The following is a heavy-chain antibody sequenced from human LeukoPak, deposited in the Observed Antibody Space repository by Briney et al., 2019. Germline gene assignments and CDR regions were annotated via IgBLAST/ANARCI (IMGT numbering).Heavy chain of an antibody. J-gene: IGHJ3*02. D-gene: IGHD2-15*01. V-gene: IGHV3-48*01. CDR2: ISSSSSTI. CDR1: GFTYSAYN. Sequence: PGGSLRLSCAASGFTYSAYNMNWVRQAPGKGLEWVSYISSSSSTIYYADSVKGRFTISRDNAKNSLYLQMNSLRAEDTAVYYCASRCSGGSCYWYAFDIWGQGTMVTVSS. CDR3: ASRCSGGSCYWYAFDI.